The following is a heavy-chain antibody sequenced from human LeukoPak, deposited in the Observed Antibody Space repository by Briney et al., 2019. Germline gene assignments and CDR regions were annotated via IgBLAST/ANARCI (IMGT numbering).Heavy chain of an antibody. CDR1: GFTVSSNY. V-gene: IGHV3-53*01. D-gene: IGHD3-9*01. Sequence: GGSLRRSCAASGFTVSSNYMSWVRQAPGNGPDWFPFIYSGGSTYYADSVKGRFTISRDNSKNTLYLQMNSLRAEDTAVYYCFFQGEDGIRDFDWLPHTGGYFDYWGQGTLVTVSS. CDR3: FFQGEDGIRDFDWLPHTGGYFDY. CDR2: IYSGGST. J-gene: IGHJ4*02.